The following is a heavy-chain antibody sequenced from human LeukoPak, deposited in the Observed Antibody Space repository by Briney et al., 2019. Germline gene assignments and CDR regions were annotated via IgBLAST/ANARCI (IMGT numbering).Heavy chain of an antibody. CDR1: GYSITSGYY. Sequence: SETLSLTCTVSGYSITSGYYWGWIRQPPGKGLEWIGEISHSGSTNYNPSLKSRVTISVDTSKNQFSLKLSSVTAADTAVYYCARRRRDVGRRRYYFDYWGQGTLVTVSS. J-gene: IGHJ4*02. CDR3: ARRRRDVGRRRYYFDY. V-gene: IGHV4-38-2*02. CDR2: ISHSGST. D-gene: IGHD1-14*01.